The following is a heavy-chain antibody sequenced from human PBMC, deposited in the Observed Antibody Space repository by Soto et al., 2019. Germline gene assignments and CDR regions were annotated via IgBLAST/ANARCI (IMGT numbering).Heavy chain of an antibody. J-gene: IGHJ3*02. CDR2: ISSSSSYI. CDR1: VFTFSSYS. V-gene: IGHV3-21*01. D-gene: IGHD2-2*01. Sequence: PGGSLRLSCAASVFTFSSYSMNWVRQAPGKGLEWVSSISSSSSYIYYADSVKGRFTISRDNAKNSLYLQMNSLRAEDTAVYYCAGPSDQYQLTDAFDIWGKGPMVPASS. CDR3: AGPSDQYQLTDAFDI.